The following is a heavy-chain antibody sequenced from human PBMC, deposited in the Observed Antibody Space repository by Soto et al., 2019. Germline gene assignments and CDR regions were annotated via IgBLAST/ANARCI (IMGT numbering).Heavy chain of an antibody. J-gene: IGHJ4*02. V-gene: IGHV1-18*01. CDR1: GYTFNRQG. CDR3: ARVRIVGAREIDF. D-gene: IGHD1-26*01. Sequence: QVHLVQSGGEVKKPGASVKVSCKASGYTFNRQGITWVRQAPGQGLEWMGWISGYNGDINYEQKFQGRVTLSSDTLTSTVYLELRSLRFDDTAVYYCARVRIVGAREIDFWGQGTLVIISS. CDR2: ISGYNGDI.